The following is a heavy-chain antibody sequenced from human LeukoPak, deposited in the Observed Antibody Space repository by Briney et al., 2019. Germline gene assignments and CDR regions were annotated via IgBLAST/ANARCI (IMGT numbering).Heavy chain of an antibody. CDR1: GFTFSSYW. D-gene: IGHD2-15*01. Sequence: GGSLRLSCAASGFTFSSYWMHWVRQAPGKGLEWVSSISSSSSYIYYADSVKGRFTISRDNAKNSLYLQMNSLRAEDTAVYYCARDFRYCSGGSCYSGGYFDYWGQGTLVTVSS. CDR2: ISSSSSYI. J-gene: IGHJ4*02. CDR3: ARDFRYCSGGSCYSGGYFDY. V-gene: IGHV3-21*01.